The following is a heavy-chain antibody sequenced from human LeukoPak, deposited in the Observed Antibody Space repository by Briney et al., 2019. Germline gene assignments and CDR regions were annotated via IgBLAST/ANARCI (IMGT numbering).Heavy chain of an antibody. D-gene: IGHD3-22*01. CDR3: ARDDPKYYYDNGGYYY. J-gene: IGHJ4*02. Sequence: PGGSLRLSCVASGFTFSNYWMSWVRQAPGKGLEWVANIKEDGSETNYVDSVKGRFTVSRDNAKNALYLQMSSLRAEDTAVYYCARDDPKYYYDNGGYYYWGQGTLVTVSS. V-gene: IGHV3-7*01. CDR1: GFTFSNYW. CDR2: IKEDGSET.